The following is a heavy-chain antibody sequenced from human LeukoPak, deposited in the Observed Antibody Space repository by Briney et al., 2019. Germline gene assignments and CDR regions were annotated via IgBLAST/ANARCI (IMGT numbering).Heavy chain of an antibody. J-gene: IGHJ6*03. D-gene: IGHD3-10*01. CDR3: ARVLPPPDMVRGASDFFYNYYMDV. V-gene: IGHV3-48*03. CDR2: ISPSGSTI. Sequence: PGGSLRLSCAASGLTLNNYEMNWVRQAPGKVLEWVSYISPSGSTIYYADSVKGRFSISKDNAKNSLHLQMNSLRAEDTAVYYCARVLPPPDMVRGASDFFYNYYMDVWGKGTTVTISS. CDR1: GLTLNNYE.